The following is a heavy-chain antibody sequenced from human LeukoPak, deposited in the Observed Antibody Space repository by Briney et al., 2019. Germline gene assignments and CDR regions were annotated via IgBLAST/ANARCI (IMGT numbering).Heavy chain of an antibody. CDR1: GFTFSSYA. J-gene: IGHJ2*01. V-gene: IGHV3-23*01. CDR2: ISGSGGST. Sequence: PGGSLRLSCAASGFTFSSYAMSWVRQAPGKGLEWVSAISGSGGSTYYADSVKGRFTISRDNSKNTLYLQMNSLRAEDTAVYYCAKEGLGAAAGPPFDWYFDLWGRGTLVTVSS. CDR3: AKEGLGAAAGPPFDWYFDL. D-gene: IGHD6-13*01.